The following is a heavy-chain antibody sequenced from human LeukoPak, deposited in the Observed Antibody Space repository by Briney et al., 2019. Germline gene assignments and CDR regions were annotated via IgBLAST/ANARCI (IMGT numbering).Heavy chain of an antibody. V-gene: IGHV3-23*01. CDR1: GFTFSSYA. D-gene: IGHD3-3*01. CDR3: AKEGELRFLEWPFDY. J-gene: IGHJ4*02. Sequence: GGSLRLSCAASGFTFSSYAMSLVRQAPGKGLEWVSAISGSGGSTYYADSVKGRFTISRDNSKNTLYLQMNSLRAEDTAVYYCAKEGELRFLEWPFDYWGQGTLVTVSS. CDR2: ISGSGGST.